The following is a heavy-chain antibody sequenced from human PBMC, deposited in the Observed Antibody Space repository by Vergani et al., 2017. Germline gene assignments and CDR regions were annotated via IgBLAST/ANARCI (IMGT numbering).Heavy chain of an antibody. CDR1: GFTFSDYY. CDR3: ARAGTSGSYYPPDY. J-gene: IGHJ4*02. Sequence: QVQLVESGGGLVKPGGSLRLSCAASGFTFSDYYMSWIRQAPGKGLEWVSYISSSSSYTNYADSGKGRFTISRDNAKNSLYLQMNSLRAEDTSVYYCARAGTSGSYYPPDYWGQGTLVTGSS. V-gene: IGHV3-11*05. CDR2: ISSSSSYT. D-gene: IGHD1-26*01.